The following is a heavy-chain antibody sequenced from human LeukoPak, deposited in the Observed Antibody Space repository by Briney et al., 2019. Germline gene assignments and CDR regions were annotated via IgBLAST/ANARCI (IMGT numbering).Heavy chain of an antibody. Sequence: QPGGSLRLSCAASGFAFSSYEMNWVRQAPGKGLEWVSYISSSGSTIYYADSVKGRFTISRDNAKNSLYLQMNSLTAEDTAVYYCAELGITMIGGVWGKGTTVTISS. V-gene: IGHV3-48*03. CDR1: GFAFSSYE. CDR3: AELGITMIGGV. D-gene: IGHD3-10*02. J-gene: IGHJ6*04. CDR2: ISSSGSTI.